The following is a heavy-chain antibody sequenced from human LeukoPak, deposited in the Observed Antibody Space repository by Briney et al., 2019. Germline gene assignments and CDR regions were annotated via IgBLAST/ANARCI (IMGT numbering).Heavy chain of an antibody. Sequence: VGSLRLSCVASGFTFSHYGMHWVRQAPGKGLEWVAVIWNDGSNRYYADSVKGRFTISRDNSKNTVYLQMNSLRAADTSVYYCAKDAQRGFDYSNSLEYWGQGTLVTVSS. CDR1: GFTFSHYG. D-gene: IGHD4-11*01. CDR3: AKDAQRGFDYSNSLEY. J-gene: IGHJ4*02. V-gene: IGHV3-33*06. CDR2: IWNDGSNR.